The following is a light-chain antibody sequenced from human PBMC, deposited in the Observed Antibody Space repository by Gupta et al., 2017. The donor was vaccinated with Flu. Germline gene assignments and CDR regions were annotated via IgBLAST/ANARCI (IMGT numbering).Light chain of an antibody. V-gene: IGKV1-39*01. Sequence: DSGIITCRRRRSVSSYLYWYQQKPGKAPKLLIYAASSLLSGVLSTFSGSGSGRDFSLITSSLQPEDVLTYYCQQSDNTRPRTFGEGTKVEIK. CDR3: QQSDNTRPRT. J-gene: IGKJ1*01. CDR2: AAS. CDR1: RSVSSY.